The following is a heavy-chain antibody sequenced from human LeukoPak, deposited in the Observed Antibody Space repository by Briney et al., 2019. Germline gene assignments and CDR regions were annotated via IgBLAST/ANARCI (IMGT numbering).Heavy chain of an antibody. D-gene: IGHD6-19*01. CDR2: ISNSSSYI. J-gene: IGHJ4*02. V-gene: IGHV3-21*01. CDR3: ARVPNLQTYSSGAFFAY. CDR1: GFTFSSYS. Sequence: KSGGSLRLSCAASGFTFSSYSMNWVCQASGKGLEWVSSISNSSSYIYYAASVKGRFNISRDNAKNSLYRQMNSLRAEDTTVYYCARVPNLQTYSSGAFFAYWGQGTLVTVSS.